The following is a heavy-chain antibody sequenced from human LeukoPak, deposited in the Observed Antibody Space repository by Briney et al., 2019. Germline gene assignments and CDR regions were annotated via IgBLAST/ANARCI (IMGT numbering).Heavy chain of an antibody. D-gene: IGHD5-24*01. V-gene: IGHV4-59*01. Sequence: PSETLSLTCTVSGGSISSYYWSWIRQPPGKGLEWIGYIYYSGSNNYNPSLKSRVTISVDTSKNQFSLKLSSVTAADTAVYYCARGSSVEMATISFGYWGQGTLVTVSS. CDR3: ARGSSVEMATISFGY. CDR1: GGSISSYY. CDR2: IYYSGSN. J-gene: IGHJ4*02.